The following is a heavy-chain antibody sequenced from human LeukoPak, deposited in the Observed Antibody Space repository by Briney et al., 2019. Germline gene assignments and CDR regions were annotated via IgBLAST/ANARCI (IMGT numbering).Heavy chain of an antibody. J-gene: IGHJ4*02. CDR3: ARGDSSGWYAYFDY. V-gene: IGHV1-24*01. D-gene: IGHD6-19*01. CDR1: GYTLTELS. Sequence: ASVKVSCKVSGYTLTELSMHWVRQAPGKGLEWMGGFDPEDGETIYAQKFQGRVTMTEDTSTDTAYMELSSLRSEDTAEYYCARGDSSGWYAYFDYWGQGTLVTVSS. CDR2: FDPEDGET.